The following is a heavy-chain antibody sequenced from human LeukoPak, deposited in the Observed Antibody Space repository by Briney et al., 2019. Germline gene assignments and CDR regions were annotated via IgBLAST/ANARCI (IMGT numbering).Heavy chain of an antibody. J-gene: IGHJ5*02. D-gene: IGHD2-8*01. CDR2: IYYSGST. CDR3: ARVGGDIVLMVYAGNWFDP. CDR1: GGSISSSSYY. V-gene: IGHV4-39*07. Sequence: SETLSLTCTVSGGSISSSSYYWGWIRQPPGKGLEWIGSIYYSGSTYYNPSLKSRVTISVDTSKNQFSLKLSSVTAADTAVYYCARVGGDIVLMVYAGNWFDPWGQGTLVTVSS.